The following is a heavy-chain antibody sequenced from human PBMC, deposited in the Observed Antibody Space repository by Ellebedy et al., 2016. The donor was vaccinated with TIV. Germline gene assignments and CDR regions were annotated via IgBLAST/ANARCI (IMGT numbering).Heavy chain of an antibody. CDR1: GFTFSNYW. D-gene: IGHD2-2*02. J-gene: IGHJ6*03. Sequence: PGGSLRLSCAASGFTFSNYWMTWVRQAPGKGPDCVANIKQDGSEKYYVDSVKGRFTISRDSSKNTVYLEMNSLRAEDSAVFYCARDFMGAATPYYYYYMDVWGKGTTVTVSS. CDR2: IKQDGSEK. V-gene: IGHV3-7*01. CDR3: ARDFMGAATPYYYYYMDV.